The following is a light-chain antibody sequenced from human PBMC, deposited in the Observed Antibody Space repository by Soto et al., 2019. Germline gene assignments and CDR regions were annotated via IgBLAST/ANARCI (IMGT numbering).Light chain of an antibody. V-gene: IGLV2-8*01. CDR1: SSDVGGYNY. Sequence: QSALTQPPSASGSLGQSVTISCTGTSSDVGGYNYVSWHQQHPGKAPKVMIYEVTKRPPGVPDRFSGSKSGTTASLTVSGLKAEDEADYYCSSFAGGGNPVLLGGGTKLTVL. J-gene: IGLJ2*01. CDR2: EVT. CDR3: SSFAGGGNPVL.